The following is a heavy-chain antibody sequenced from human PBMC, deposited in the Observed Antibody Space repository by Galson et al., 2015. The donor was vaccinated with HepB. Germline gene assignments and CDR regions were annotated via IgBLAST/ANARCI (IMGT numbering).Heavy chain of an antibody. CDR2: IKQDGSEV. D-gene: IGHD1-7*01. V-gene: IGHV3-7*01. CDR1: GFTFSSHW. J-gene: IGHJ4*02. CDR3: ARGAGTNINYNYFDY. Sequence: SLRLSCAVSGFTFSSHWMSWVRQAPGKGLEWVAHIKQDGSEVYYVDFVKGRFTISRDNAKDSLYLQMNSLRAEDTAVYYCARGAGTNINYNYFDYWGQGTLVIVSS.